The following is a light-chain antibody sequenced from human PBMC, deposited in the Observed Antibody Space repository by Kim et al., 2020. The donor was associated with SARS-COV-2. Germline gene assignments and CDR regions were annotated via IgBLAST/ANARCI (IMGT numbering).Light chain of an antibody. Sequence: GQSITISCTGTSSDVGSYNLVSWYQQNPGKAPKLMICEVTKRPSGVSNRFSGSKSGNTASLTISGLQAEDEADYFCCSYAGSSTFLFGGGTKVTVL. CDR1: SSDVGSYNL. CDR3: CSYAGSSTFL. J-gene: IGLJ2*01. CDR2: EVT. V-gene: IGLV2-23*02.